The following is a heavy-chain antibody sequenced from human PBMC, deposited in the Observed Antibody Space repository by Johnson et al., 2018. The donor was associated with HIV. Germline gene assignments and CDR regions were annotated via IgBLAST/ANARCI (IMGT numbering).Heavy chain of an antibody. D-gene: IGHD1-26*01. CDR3: ARDPSPIVGATYAFDI. Sequence: QMQLVESGGGMVQPGRSLRLSCAASGFTFSSYAMHWVRQAPGKGLEWVAVISYDGSNKYYADSVKGRFTISRDNSKNTLNLQMNSLRAEDTAVYYCARDPSPIVGATYAFDIWGQGTMVTVSS. V-gene: IGHV3-30*04. J-gene: IGHJ3*02. CDR1: GFTFSSYA. CDR2: ISYDGSNK.